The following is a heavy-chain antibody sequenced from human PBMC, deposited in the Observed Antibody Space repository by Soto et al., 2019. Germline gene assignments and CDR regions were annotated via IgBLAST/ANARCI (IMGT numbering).Heavy chain of an antibody. J-gene: IGHJ3*02. V-gene: IGHV3-33*01. D-gene: IGHD5-12*01. CDR1: GYTFSSYG. CDR2: IWYDGSNK. Sequence: QVQLVQSGAEVKKPGASVKVSCKASGYTFSSYGMHWVRQAPGKGLEWVAVIWYDGSNKYYADSVKVQFTISRDNSKNTLYLQMNSLRAEDTAVYYCARDWGRGGYDDAFDIWGQGTMVTVSS. CDR3: ARDWGRGGYDDAFDI.